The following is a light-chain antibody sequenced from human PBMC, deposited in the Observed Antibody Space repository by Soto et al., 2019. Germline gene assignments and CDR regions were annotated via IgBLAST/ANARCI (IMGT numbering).Light chain of an antibody. V-gene: IGKV1-39*01. CDR1: QSISNH. CDR3: QQLNSFPIT. Sequence: DIQMTQSPSSLSASVVDRFTISFLASQSISNHLNWYQQKPGTAPKLLIYAASSLQGGVPSRISGSGSGTDFTLTINSLQPEDFATYYCQQLNSFPITFGQGTRLEIK. CDR2: AAS. J-gene: IGKJ5*01.